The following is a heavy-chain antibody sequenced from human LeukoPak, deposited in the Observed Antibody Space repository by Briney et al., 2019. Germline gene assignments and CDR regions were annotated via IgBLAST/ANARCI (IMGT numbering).Heavy chain of an antibody. Sequence: ASVKVSCKASGGTFSSYAISWVRQAPGQGLEWMGGIIPIFGTANYAQKFQGRVTITTDESTSTAYMELSSLRSEDMAVYYCASVSVRALLPWPWFDPWGQGTLVTVSS. CDR2: IIPIFGTA. CDR1: GGTFSSYA. CDR3: ASVSVRALLPWPWFDP. V-gene: IGHV1-69*05. J-gene: IGHJ5*02. D-gene: IGHD3-16*01.